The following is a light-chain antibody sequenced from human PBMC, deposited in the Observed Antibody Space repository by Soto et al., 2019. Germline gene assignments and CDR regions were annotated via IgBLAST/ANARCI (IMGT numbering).Light chain of an antibody. V-gene: IGLV7-46*01. CDR3: LVSYSGEEI. Sequence: QAVVTQEPSLTVSPGGTGTLTCGSSTGPVTSSNYPYWFQQKPGQAPRTLIYDTSNKHSWTPARFSGSLLGGKAALTLSGAQPEDEADYYCLVSYSGEEIFGGGTKVTVL. CDR1: TGPVTSSNY. J-gene: IGLJ2*01. CDR2: DTS.